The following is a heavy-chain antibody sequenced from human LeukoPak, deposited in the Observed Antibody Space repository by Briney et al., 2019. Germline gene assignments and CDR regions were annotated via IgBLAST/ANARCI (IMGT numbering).Heavy chain of an antibody. Sequence: ASVKVSCTASGYTFTSYGISWVRQAPGQGLEWMGWISAYNGNTNYAQKLQGRVTMTTDTSTSTAYMELRSLRSDDTAVYYCAGDLMTTQWSFYYAFDVWGLGTTVTVSS. D-gene: IGHD4-11*01. J-gene: IGHJ6*02. V-gene: IGHV1-18*01. CDR1: GYTFTSYG. CDR3: AGDLMTTQWSFYYAFDV. CDR2: ISAYNGNT.